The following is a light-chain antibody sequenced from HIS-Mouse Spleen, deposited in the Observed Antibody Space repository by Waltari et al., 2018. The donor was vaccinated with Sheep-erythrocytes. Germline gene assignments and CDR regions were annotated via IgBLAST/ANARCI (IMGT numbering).Light chain of an antibody. Sequence: QSALTQPASVSGSPGQSITISCTGTSRYVGSYNLVSWSQQHPGKAPKLMIYEGSKRPSGVSNRFSGSKSGNTASLTISGLQAEDEADYYCCSYAGSSTFDVVFGGGTKLTVL. CDR1: SRYVGSYNL. J-gene: IGLJ2*01. V-gene: IGLV2-23*03. CDR2: EGS. CDR3: CSYAGSSTFDVV.